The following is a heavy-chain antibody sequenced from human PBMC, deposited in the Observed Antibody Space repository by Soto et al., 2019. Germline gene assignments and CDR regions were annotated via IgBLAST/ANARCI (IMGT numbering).Heavy chain of an antibody. CDR2: INHSGST. CDR1: GGSFSGYY. CDR3: ARGIGMTGVLETDAPDKNYLDS. Sequence: QVQLQQWGAGLLKPSGTLSLTCAVYGGSFSGYYWTWIRQPPGKGLEWIGEINHSGSTNCNPSLKSRVTTSVDTSKNQFSLKLKSVTAADTAMYYCARGIGMTGVLETDAPDKNYLDSWGQGSLVTVSS. D-gene: IGHD3-22*01. V-gene: IGHV4-34*01. J-gene: IGHJ4*02.